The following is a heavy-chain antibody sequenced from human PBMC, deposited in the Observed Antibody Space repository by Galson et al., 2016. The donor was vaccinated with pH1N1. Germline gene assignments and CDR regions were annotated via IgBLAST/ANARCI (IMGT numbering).Heavy chain of an antibody. J-gene: IGHJ4*02. CDR3: ARAIAAAGSL. CDR1: GYTLTSYD. V-gene: IGHV1-8*01. Sequence: SVKVSCKASGYTLTSYDINWVRQATGRGLEWMGWMNPNNGNADYAPKFQGRVTLTRNASINTAYMELSSLTSEDTAVYYCARAIAAAGSLWGQGTMVTVSS. CDR2: MNPNNGNA. D-gene: IGHD6-13*01.